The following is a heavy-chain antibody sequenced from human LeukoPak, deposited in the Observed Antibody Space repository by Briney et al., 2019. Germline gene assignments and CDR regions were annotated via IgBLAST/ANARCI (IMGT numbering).Heavy chain of an antibody. D-gene: IGHD6-19*01. Sequence: ASVKVSCKASGYSITDYYVHWVRQTPGQGLDWMGWISPNGDGTNYAQKFLGRVTMTRDTSISTVYMELSRLISDDTAVYYCVRSSGWSLFDYWGHGTLVTVSS. V-gene: IGHV1-2*02. CDR1: GYSITDYY. CDR2: ISPNGDGT. J-gene: IGHJ4*01. CDR3: VRSSGWSLFDY.